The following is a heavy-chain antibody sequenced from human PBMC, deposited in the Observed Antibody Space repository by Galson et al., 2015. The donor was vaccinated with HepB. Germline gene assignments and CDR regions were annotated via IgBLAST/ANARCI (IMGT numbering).Heavy chain of an antibody. D-gene: IGHD1-26*01. J-gene: IGHJ4*02. CDR3: ARQYSGSYPFDY. Sequence: SLRLPCAASGLTVSSNYMSWVRQAPGKGLEWVPVIYSGGSTYYADSVKGRFTISRDNSKNTLYLQMNSLRAEDTSVYYCARQYSGSYPFDYWGQGTLVTVSS. CDR2: IYSGGST. V-gene: IGHV3-66*04. CDR1: GLTVSSNY.